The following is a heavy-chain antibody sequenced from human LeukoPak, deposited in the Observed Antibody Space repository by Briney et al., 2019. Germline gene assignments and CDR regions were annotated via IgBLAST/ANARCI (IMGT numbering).Heavy chain of an antibody. J-gene: IGHJ4*02. D-gene: IGHD6-13*01. V-gene: IGHV3-74*03. CDR1: QFNFSNYW. CDR3: VRGQATAWGLDY. CDR2: INTDMTSP. Sequence: GGSLRLSCTASQFNFSNYWMHWVRQAPGKGLEWVSRINTDMTSPTYADFVKGRFTISRDNAKNTVYLQMNSLRAEDTALYYCVRGQATAWGLDYWGQGTLVTVSS.